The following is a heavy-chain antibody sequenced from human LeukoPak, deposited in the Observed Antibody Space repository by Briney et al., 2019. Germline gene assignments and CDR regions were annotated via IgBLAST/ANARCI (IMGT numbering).Heavy chain of an antibody. D-gene: IGHD6-13*01. CDR2: ITTYNDKT. J-gene: IGHJ4*02. CDR3: ARSGSSSWSSLFDY. V-gene: IGHV1-18*01. Sequence: GASVRVSFKASGYVFTSFGITWVRQAPGQGLEWMGRITTYNDKTVFAENFQARLTMTTDTTTAYMTLRRLRSDDTAVYYCARSGSSSWSSLFDYWGQGSLVTVSS. CDR1: GYVFTSFG.